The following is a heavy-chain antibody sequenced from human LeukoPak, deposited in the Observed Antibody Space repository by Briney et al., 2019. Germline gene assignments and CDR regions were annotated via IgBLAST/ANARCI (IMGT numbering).Heavy chain of an antibody. D-gene: IGHD3-10*01. CDR3: ARGGLLWFGELGYFDY. CDR2: INHSGST. J-gene: IGHJ4*02. CDR1: GGSFSGYY. V-gene: IGHV4-34*01. Sequence: SETLSLTCAVYGGSFSGYYWSWIRQPPGKGLEWIGEINHSGSTNYNPSLKSRVTISVDTSKNQFSLKLSSVTAADMAVYYCARGGLLWFGELGYFDYWGQGTLVTVSS.